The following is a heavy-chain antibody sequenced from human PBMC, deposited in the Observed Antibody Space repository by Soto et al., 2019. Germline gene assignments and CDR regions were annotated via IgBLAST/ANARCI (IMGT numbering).Heavy chain of an antibody. V-gene: IGHV3-74*01. CDR3: ARWFTYGNFDYFDY. Sequence: GGSLRLSCAASGFTFNTYWMHWFRQAPGKGLVWVSRINSGGGTTTYADSVKGRFTISRDNAKNTLYLQMNGLRAEDTAVYYCARWFTYGNFDYFDYWGQGTQVTSPQ. CDR1: GFTFNTYW. D-gene: IGHD3-10*01. J-gene: IGHJ4*02. CDR2: INSGGGTT.